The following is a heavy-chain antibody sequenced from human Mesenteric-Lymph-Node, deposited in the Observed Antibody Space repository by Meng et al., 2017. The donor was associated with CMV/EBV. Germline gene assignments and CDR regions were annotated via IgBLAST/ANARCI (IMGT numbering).Heavy chain of an antibody. Sequence: SLKISCAASGFTFDDYAMHWVRQAPGKGLEWVSGISWNSGSIGYADSVKGRFTISRDNAKNSLYLQMNSLRAEDTALYYCAKDIRRRQYYYYGMDVWGQGTMVTVSS. CDR3: AKDIRRRQYYYYGMDV. CDR2: ISWNSGSI. D-gene: IGHD6-25*01. J-gene: IGHJ6*02. CDR1: GFTFDDYA. V-gene: IGHV3-9*01.